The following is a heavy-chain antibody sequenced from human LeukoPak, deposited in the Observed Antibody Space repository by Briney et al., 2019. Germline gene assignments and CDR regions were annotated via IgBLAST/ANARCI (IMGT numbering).Heavy chain of an antibody. J-gene: IGHJ4*02. CDR2: IKEDESEK. V-gene: IGHV3-7*03. CDR1: GCTFSSYW. CDR3: ARSRTQDY. Sequence: GGSLRLSCAASGCTFSSYWMTWVRQAPGKGLEWVANIKEDESEKYYVDSVKGRFTISRDTAKNSLYLQMDSLRAEDTAVYFCARSRTQDYWGQGTLVTVSS.